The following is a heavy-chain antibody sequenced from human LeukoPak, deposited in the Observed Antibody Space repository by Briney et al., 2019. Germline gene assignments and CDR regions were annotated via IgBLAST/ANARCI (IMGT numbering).Heavy chain of an antibody. CDR2: ISYDGSNK. V-gene: IGHV3-30*18. CDR1: GFTFSSYG. CDR3: AKGRLAQPRVYYFDY. D-gene: IGHD2-21*01. J-gene: IGHJ4*02. Sequence: GGSLRLSCAASGFTFSSYGMHWVRQAPGKGLEWVAVISYDGSNKYYADSVEGRFTISRDNSKNTLYLQMNSLRAEDTAVYYCAKGRLAQPRVYYFDYWGQGTPVTVSS.